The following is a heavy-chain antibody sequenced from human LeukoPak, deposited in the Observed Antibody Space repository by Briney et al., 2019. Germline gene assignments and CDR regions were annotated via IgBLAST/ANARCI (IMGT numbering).Heavy chain of an antibody. D-gene: IGHD3-3*01. CDR2: IIPIFGTA. Sequence: GASVKVSCKASGGTISSYAISWVRQAPGQGLEWMGGIIPIFGTANYAQKFQGRVTITTDESTSTAYMELSSLRSEDTAVYYCATTYYDFWSGYANFDYWGQGTLVTVSS. CDR1: GGTISSYA. CDR3: ATTYYDFWSGYANFDY. V-gene: IGHV1-69*05. J-gene: IGHJ4*02.